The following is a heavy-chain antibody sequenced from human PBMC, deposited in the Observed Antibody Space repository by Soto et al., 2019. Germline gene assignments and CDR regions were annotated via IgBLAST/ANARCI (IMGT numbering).Heavy chain of an antibody. Sequence: SETLSLTCTVSGGSISSYYWSWIRQPPGKGLEWIGYIYYSGSTNYNPSLKSRVTISVDTSKNQFSLKLSSVTAADTAVYYCARDAIGYYYYGMDVWGQGTTVTAP. CDR2: IYYSGST. CDR1: GGSISSYY. V-gene: IGHV4-59*01. CDR3: ARDAIGYYYYGMDV. J-gene: IGHJ6*02.